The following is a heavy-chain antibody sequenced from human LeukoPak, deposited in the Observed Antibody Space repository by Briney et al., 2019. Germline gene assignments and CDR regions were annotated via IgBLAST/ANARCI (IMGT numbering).Heavy chain of an antibody. D-gene: IGHD3-10*01. V-gene: IGHV3-7*01. CDR1: GFTFSSYG. Sequence: GGSLRLSCAASGFTFSSYGMSWVRQAPGKGLEWVANIKQDGSEKHYVDSVKGRFTISRDNAKNSLYLQMNSLRAEDTAVYYCAREFGSGSYDYWGQGTLVTVSS. J-gene: IGHJ4*02. CDR2: IKQDGSEK. CDR3: AREFGSGSYDY.